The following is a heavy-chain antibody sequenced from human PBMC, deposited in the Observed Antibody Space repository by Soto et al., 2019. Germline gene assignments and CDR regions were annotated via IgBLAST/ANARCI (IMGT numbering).Heavy chain of an antibody. D-gene: IGHD2-15*01. Sequence: SETLSLTCAVYGGAFRGYYWSWIRQPPGKGLEWLGEINDSGSTNYNPSPKSRITISLDTSKKEISLRLSSVTAADTAVYYCARERGRYCSGESCYPFGPWGQGELVT. V-gene: IGHV4-34*01. CDR1: GGAFRGYY. CDR3: ARERGRYCSGESCYPFGP. CDR2: INDSGST. J-gene: IGHJ5*02.